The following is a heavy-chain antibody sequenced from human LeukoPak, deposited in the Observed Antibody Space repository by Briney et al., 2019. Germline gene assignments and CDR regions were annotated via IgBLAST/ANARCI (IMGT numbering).Heavy chain of an antibody. CDR1: GFTVSSPS. CDR2: IGSSSSTI. D-gene: IGHD2-15*01. CDR3: ARWWNAFDI. V-gene: IGHV3-48*02. J-gene: IGHJ3*02. Sequence: PGGSLTLSYPPSGFTVSSPSMNWVRQAPGKGLEWVSYIGSSSSTIYYADSVKGRFTISRDNAKYSLYLQMNSLRDEDTAVYYCARWWNAFDIRLRRTMVTVSS.